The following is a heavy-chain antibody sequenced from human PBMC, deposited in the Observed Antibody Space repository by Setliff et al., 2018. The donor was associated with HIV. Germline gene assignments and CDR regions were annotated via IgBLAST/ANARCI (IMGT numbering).Heavy chain of an antibody. CDR2: INGGNAIT. Sequence: ASVKVSCKTSGYTFTSYDINWVPQATGQGLEWMGWINGGNAITKFSQKFQGRVTFTRDTSASTAYMELSSPRSEDTAVYHCARAGYLLHYFDSWGQGTLVTVSS. D-gene: IGHD1-26*01. CDR3: ARAGYLLHYFDS. V-gene: IGHV1-3*01. J-gene: IGHJ4*02. CDR1: GYTFTSYD.